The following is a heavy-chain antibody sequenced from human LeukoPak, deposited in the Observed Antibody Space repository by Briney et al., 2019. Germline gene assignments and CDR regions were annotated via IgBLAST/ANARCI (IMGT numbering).Heavy chain of an antibody. CDR3: AKPLPGYCSGGSCSNAPYYYYGMDV. CDR2: INAGNGKT. CDR1: GYTFTNYA. V-gene: IGHV1-3*01. Sequence: ASVKVSCKASGYTFTNYAVHWVRQAPGQRLEWMGWINAGNGKTNYSQKFQVRVTLTRDTSASTVYMELSSLRFEDTAVYYCAKPLPGYCSGGSCSNAPYYYYGMDVWGQGTTVTVSS. D-gene: IGHD2-15*01. J-gene: IGHJ6*02.